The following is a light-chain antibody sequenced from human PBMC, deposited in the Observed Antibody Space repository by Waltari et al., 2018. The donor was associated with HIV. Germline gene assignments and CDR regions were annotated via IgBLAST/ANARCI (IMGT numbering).Light chain of an antibody. V-gene: IGKV3-20*01. Sequence: EIVLTQSPGTLSLSPGTEATLSCRASHSFGDSGLAWYQQRPGQAPRLLMFGVSTRATGVPERFRGSGSGTDFTLTISRLEPEDSALYYCQQYVRSPYTFGRGTRLEIK. CDR3: QQYVRSPYT. CDR1: HSFGDSG. CDR2: GVS. J-gene: IGKJ2*01.